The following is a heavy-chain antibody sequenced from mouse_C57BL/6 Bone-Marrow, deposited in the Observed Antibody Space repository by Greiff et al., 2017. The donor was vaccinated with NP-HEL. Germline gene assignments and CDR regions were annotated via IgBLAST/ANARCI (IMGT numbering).Heavy chain of an antibody. J-gene: IGHJ2*01. Sequence: QVQLQQSGAELVKPGASVKLSCKASGSTFTEYSIHWVKQRSGQGLEWIGWFYPGSGSIKYNEKFKDKATLTADKSSSTVYMELSRMTSEDSAVYYCARHERRTGYDGVYFDYWGQGTTLTVSS. V-gene: IGHV1-62-2*01. D-gene: IGHD2-2*01. CDR3: ARHERRTGYDGVYFDY. CDR2: FYPGSGSI. CDR1: GSTFTEYS.